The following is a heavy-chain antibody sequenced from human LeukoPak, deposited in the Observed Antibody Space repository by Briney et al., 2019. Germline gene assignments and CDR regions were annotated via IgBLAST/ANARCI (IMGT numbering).Heavy chain of an antibody. CDR3: ARIAYNRVYYFDY. CDR2: IYYSGTT. V-gene: IGHV4-39*01. CDR1: GGSISSSSYY. Sequence: PSETLSLTCTVSGGSISSSSYYWGWIRPPPGKGLEWIGNIYYSGTTYFNASLKSRVTISVDTSKNQFSLKLTSVTAADTAVYYCARIAYNRVYYFDYWGQGTLVTVSS. J-gene: IGHJ4*02. D-gene: IGHD1-14*01.